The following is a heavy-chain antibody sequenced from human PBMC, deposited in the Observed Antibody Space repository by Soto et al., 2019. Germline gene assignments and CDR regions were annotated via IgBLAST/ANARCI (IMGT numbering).Heavy chain of an antibody. D-gene: IGHD6-13*01. V-gene: IGHV4-39*01. CDR1: GDSISGSPYF. CDR2: IFYDGYT. J-gene: IGHJ5*02. Sequence: QLQLQESGPGLVMPSETLSLTCTVSGDSISGSPYFWDWIRQPPGKRLEWIGSIFYDGYTVYSPSSHSRVTISVDTSKNQFSVRLTSVAAADTAIEFCARLQAAVPQSWGQGTLVTVSS. CDR3: ARLQAAVPQS.